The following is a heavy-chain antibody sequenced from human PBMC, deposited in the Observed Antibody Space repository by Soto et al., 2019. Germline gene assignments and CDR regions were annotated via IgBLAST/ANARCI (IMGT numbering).Heavy chain of an antibody. CDR3: AKGDRLYDNYYGMEV. D-gene: IGHD3-9*01. J-gene: IGHJ6*02. CDR2: ISGTGERT. Sequence: EEQLLESGGGLVQPGGSLRLSCAASGFTFSLYAMTWVRHTPGKGLEWVASISGTGERTYYADSVKGRFIISKDNSKNTVFLQMNSLRAEDTAEYYCAKGDRLYDNYYGMEVWGQGTSVTVSS. CDR1: GFTFSLYA. V-gene: IGHV3-23*01.